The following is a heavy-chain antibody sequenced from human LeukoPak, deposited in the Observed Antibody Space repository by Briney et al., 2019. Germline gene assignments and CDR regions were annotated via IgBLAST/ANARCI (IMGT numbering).Heavy chain of an antibody. CDR1: GFTFSSYA. Sequence: GSLRLSCAASGFTFSSYAMHWVRQAPGKGLEGVAVISYDGSNKYYADSVKGRFTISRDNSKNTLYLQMNSLRAEDTAVYYCATEPYCGGDCYGYYFDYWGQGTLVTVSS. CDR3: ATEPYCGGDCYGYYFDY. V-gene: IGHV3-30*04. J-gene: IGHJ4*02. CDR2: ISYDGSNK. D-gene: IGHD2-21*02.